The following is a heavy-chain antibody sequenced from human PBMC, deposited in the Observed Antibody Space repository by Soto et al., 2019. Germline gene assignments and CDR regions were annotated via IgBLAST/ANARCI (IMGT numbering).Heavy chain of an antibody. V-gene: IGHV1-18*04. CDR3: ARVPHNFNWVPYGLDV. J-gene: IGHJ6*02. D-gene: IGHD3-9*01. CDR1: GNIFTSNG. Sequence: QVQLVQSGAEVKKPGASVKVSCKASGNIFTSNGVSWVRQAPGQGPEWMGWISAYNGNTNYVQKFQGRVTMTTDTSTRTAYMELRSLRSDDTAVYYCARVPHNFNWVPYGLDVWGQGTTVIVSS. CDR2: ISAYNGNT.